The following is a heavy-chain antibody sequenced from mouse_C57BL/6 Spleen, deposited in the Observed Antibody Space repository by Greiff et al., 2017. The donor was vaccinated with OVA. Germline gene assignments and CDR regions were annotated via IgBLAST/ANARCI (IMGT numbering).Heavy chain of an antibody. D-gene: IGHD2-1*01. CDR2: ISDGGSYT. J-gene: IGHJ3*01. CDR3: AGDSFYYAAY. V-gene: IGHV5-4*01. CDR1: GFTFSSYA. Sequence: EVMLVESGGGLVKPGGSLKLSCAASGFTFSSYAMSWVRQTPEKRLEWVATISDGGSYTYYPDNVQGRFTISRDNAKNNLYLQMSHLKSEDTAMYYCAGDSFYYAAYWGQGTLVTVSA.